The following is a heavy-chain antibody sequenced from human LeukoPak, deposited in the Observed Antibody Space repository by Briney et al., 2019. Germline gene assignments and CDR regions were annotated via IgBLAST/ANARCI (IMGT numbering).Heavy chain of an antibody. D-gene: IGHD3-3*01. V-gene: IGHV3-30*02. J-gene: IGHJ4*02. CDR2: IRYDGSNK. CDR1: GFTFSDYY. Sequence: AGGSLRLSCAASGFTFSDYYMSWVRQAPGKGLEWVAFIRYDGSNKYYADSVKGRFTISRDNSKNTLYLQMNSLRAEDTAVYYCAKAGSNYDFWSGYYYYFDYWGQGTLVTVSS. CDR3: AKAGSNYDFWSGYYYYFDY.